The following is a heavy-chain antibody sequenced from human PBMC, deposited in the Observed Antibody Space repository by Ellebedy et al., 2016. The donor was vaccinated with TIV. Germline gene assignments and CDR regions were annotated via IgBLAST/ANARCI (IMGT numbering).Heavy chain of an antibody. CDR3: VSTHGMDV. CDR1: GGSISSSSYY. CDR2: TYYSGST. Sequence: SETLSLTCTVSGGSISSSSYYWGWIRQPTGKGLEWIGSTYYSGSTYYNPSLTSRVTISVDTSKNQFSLKLSSVTAADTAVYYCVSTHGMDVWGQGTTVTVSS. J-gene: IGHJ6*02. D-gene: IGHD2-2*01. V-gene: IGHV4-39*01.